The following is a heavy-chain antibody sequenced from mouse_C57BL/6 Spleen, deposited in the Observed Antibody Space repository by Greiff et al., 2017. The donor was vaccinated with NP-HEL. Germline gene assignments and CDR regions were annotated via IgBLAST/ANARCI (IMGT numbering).Heavy chain of an antibody. CDR2: IDPSDSET. CDR3: ARSYYYGSSYGAMDY. V-gene: IGHV1-52*01. D-gene: IGHD1-1*01. Sequence: QVQLQQPGAELVRPGSSVKLSCKASGYTFTSYWMHWVKQRPIQGLQWIGNIDPSDSETHYNQKFKDKATLTVDKSSSTAYMQVSSLTSEDSAVYYCARSYYYGSSYGAMDYWGQGTSVTVSS. J-gene: IGHJ4*01. CDR1: GYTFTSYW.